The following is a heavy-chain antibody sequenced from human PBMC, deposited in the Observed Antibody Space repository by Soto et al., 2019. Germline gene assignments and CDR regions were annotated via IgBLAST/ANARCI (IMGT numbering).Heavy chain of an antibody. CDR1: GGSLSSGDYY. V-gene: IGHV4-30-4*01. CDR2: IYYSGST. J-gene: IGHJ4*02. CDR3: ARVSVPHYFDY. Sequence: SETLSLTCTLSGGSLSSGDYYWSWIRQPPGKGLEWIGYIYYSGSTYYNPSLKSRVTISIDTSMNQFSLKLSSVTAADTAVYCCARVSVPHYFDYWSQGTLVTVSS.